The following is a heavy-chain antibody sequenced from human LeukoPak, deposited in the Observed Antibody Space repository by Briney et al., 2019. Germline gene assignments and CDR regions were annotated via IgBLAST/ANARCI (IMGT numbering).Heavy chain of an antibody. CDR2: IYYSGST. D-gene: IGHD5-18*01. Sequence: SEALSLTCTVSGGSISSYYWSWIRQPPGKGLEWIGYIYYSGSTNYSPSLKSRVTISVDTSKNQFSLKLSSVTAADTAVYYCASGVDTATDYWGQGTLVTVSS. J-gene: IGHJ4*02. V-gene: IGHV4-59*01. CDR1: GGSISSYY. CDR3: ASGVDTATDY.